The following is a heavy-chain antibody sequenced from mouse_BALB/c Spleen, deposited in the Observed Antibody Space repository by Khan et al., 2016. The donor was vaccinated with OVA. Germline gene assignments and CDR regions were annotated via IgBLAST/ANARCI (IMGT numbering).Heavy chain of an antibody. D-gene: IGHD1-1*01. CDR3: ARKNYYVYAVDY. CDR1: GYSITTNYA. V-gene: IGHV3-2*02. J-gene: IGHJ4*01. CDR2: ISYSGST. Sequence: EVQLQESGPGLVKPSQSLSLTCTVTGYSITTNYAWDWIRQFPGNKLEWMGYISYSGSTSYNPSLKSRISITRATSKNPFFLQLNSVTTEDTATYYCARKNYYVYAVDYWGQGTSVTVSS.